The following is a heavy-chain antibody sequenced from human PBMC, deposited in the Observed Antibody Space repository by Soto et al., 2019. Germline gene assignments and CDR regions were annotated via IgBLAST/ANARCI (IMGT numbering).Heavy chain of an antibody. Sequence: GGSLRLSCAASGFTFSGYDMSWVRQAPGRGLEWVSSITSTSSYIHYADSVKGRFTISRDNAKNSLYLQMNSLRAEDTALYYCARETYCTTTSCRGAFDIWGQGTMVTVSS. V-gene: IGHV3-21*01. J-gene: IGHJ3*02. CDR1: GFTFSGYD. D-gene: IGHD2-2*01. CDR2: ITSTSSYI. CDR3: ARETYCTTTSCRGAFDI.